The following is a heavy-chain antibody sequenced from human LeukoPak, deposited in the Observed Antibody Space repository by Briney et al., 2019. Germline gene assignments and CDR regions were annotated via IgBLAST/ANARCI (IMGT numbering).Heavy chain of an antibody. CDR1: GFTFSSYG. V-gene: IGHV3-48*02. D-gene: IGHD2-15*01. CDR3: ARASLYCSGGTCYEVWFDP. CDR2: SSSSSGTI. Sequence: GGSLRLSCAASGFTFSSYGMNWVRQAPGKGLEWVSYSSSSSGTIYYADPVRGRFTISRDNAKNSLYLQMNSLRDEDTAVYYCARASLYCSGGTCYEVWFDPWGQGTLVTVSS. J-gene: IGHJ5*02.